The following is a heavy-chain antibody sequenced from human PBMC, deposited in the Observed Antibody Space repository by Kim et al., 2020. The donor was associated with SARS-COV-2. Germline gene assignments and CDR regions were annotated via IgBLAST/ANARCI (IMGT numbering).Heavy chain of an antibody. CDR3: TRQGYDSSGYYYGEYYFDY. J-gene: IGHJ4*02. Sequence: GRFTISRDDSKDTAYLQMNSLKTEDTAVYYCTRQGYDSSGYYYGEYYFDYWGQGTLVTVSS. D-gene: IGHD3-22*01. V-gene: IGHV3-73*01.